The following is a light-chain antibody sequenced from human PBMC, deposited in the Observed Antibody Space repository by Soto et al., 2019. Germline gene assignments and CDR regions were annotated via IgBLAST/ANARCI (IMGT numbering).Light chain of an antibody. Sequence: QSVLTQPASVSGSPGQSITISCTGTSSDVGYYDYVSWYQHHPGKAPKLMIYEVSNRPSGVSNRFSASKSGNTASLTISGLQAEDEADYYCSSYTGSSTYVFGTGTKLTVL. CDR3: SSYTGSSTYV. V-gene: IGLV2-14*01. CDR1: SSDVGYYDY. J-gene: IGLJ1*01. CDR2: EVS.